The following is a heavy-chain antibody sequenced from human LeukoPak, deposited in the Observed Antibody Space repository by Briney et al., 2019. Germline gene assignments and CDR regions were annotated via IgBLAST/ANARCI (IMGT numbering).Heavy chain of an antibody. D-gene: IGHD2-15*01. J-gene: IGHJ4*02. CDR3: ASRCPSYCTGGSCYSCDY. CDR2: IYYSGST. Sequence: SWIRQHPGKGLEWIGNIYYSGSTYYNPSLKSRVTISVDTSENQFSLKLTSVTAADTAVYYCASRCPSYCTGGSCYSCDYWGRGTLVTVSS. V-gene: IGHV4-31*02.